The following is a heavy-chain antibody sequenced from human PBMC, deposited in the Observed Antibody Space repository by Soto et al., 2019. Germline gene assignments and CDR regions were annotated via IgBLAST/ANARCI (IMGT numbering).Heavy chain of an antibody. CDR1: GGTFSSYT. Sequence: QVQLVQSGAEVKKPGSSVKVSCKASGGTFSSYTIGWVRQAPGQGLEWMGRIIPILGIANYAQKFQGRVTITADKSTSTAYMELSSLRSEDTAVYYCARDPHGEGWFDPWGQGTLVTVSS. V-gene: IGHV1-69*08. J-gene: IGHJ5*02. CDR3: ARDPHGEGWFDP. CDR2: IIPILGIA.